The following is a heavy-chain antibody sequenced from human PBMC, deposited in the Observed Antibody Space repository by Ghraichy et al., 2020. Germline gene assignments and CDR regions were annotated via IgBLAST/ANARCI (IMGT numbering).Heavy chain of an antibody. Sequence: GESLNISCAASEFTFSSYAMTWVRQAPGKGLEWVSTISGSGGSTYHADSVKGRFTITRDNFNNTLYLQMNSLRAEDTAVYYCAKDRDSWNFYGMDVWGQGTTVTVSS. CDR2: ISGSGGST. CDR3: AKDRDSWNFYGMDV. J-gene: IGHJ6*02. D-gene: IGHD6-13*01. V-gene: IGHV3-23*01. CDR1: EFTFSSYA.